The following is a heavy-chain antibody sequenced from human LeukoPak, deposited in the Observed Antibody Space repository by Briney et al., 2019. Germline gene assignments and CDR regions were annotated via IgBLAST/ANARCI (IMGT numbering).Heavy chain of an antibody. J-gene: IGHJ4*02. CDR2: INHSGST. CDR1: GGSFSGYY. V-gene: IGHV4-34*01. CDR3: ARGPSFHRALDY. D-gene: IGHD1-14*01. Sequence: SETLSLTCAVYGGSFSGYYWTWIRQPPGKGLEWIGEINHSGSTNYNPSLKSRVTISVDTSKNQFSLKVSSVTAADTAVYYCARGPSFHRALDYWGQGTLVTVSS.